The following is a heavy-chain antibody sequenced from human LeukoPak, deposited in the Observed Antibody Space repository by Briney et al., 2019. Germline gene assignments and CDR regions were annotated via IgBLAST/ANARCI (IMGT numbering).Heavy chain of an antibody. CDR1: GFTFSSYG. J-gene: IGHJ4*02. CDR2: IRYDGSNK. Sequence: PGGSLRLSCAASGFTFSSYGMHWVRQAPGKGLEWVAFIRYDGSNKYYADPVKGRFTISRDTSKNTMYLQMNSLRAEDTAVYYCAKFSSGWYYFDYWGQGTLVTVSS. V-gene: IGHV3-30*02. CDR3: AKFSSGWYYFDY. D-gene: IGHD6-19*01.